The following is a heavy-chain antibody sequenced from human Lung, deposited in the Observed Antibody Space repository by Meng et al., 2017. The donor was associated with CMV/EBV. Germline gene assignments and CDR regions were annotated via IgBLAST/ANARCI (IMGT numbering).Heavy chain of an antibody. D-gene: IGHD6-13*01. CDR3: ASIAKYSSSWHN. CDR1: GFTFSDHY. Sequence: GGSLRLXCAASGFTFSDHYMDWFRQAPGKGLEWFGRSRNKANSYTTDYAASVKGRFTISRDDSKNSLYLQMNSLKTEDTAVYYCASIAKYSSSWHNWGQGTLVTVSS. CDR2: SRNKANSYTT. J-gene: IGHJ4*02. V-gene: IGHV3-72*01.